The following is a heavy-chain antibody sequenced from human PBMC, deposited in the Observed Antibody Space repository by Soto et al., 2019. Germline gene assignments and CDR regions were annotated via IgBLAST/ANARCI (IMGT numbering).Heavy chain of an antibody. CDR1: GDSVSSNSVA. CDR3: ARAGLEWFSNNPYGMDV. J-gene: IGHJ6*02. Sequence: PSQTLSLTCVISGDSVSSNSVAWIWIRRSPSRGLEWLGRTYYRSRWYNDYAVSVKSRITLNPDTSKNQISLQLNSVTSEDTGVYYCARAGLEWFSNNPYGMDVWGQGTTVTVSS. D-gene: IGHD3-3*01. V-gene: IGHV6-1*01. CDR2: TYYRSRWYN.